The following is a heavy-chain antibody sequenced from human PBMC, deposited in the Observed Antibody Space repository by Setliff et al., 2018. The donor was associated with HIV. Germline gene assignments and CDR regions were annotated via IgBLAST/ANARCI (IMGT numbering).Heavy chain of an antibody. Sequence: PSETLSLTCTVSAGSIRSSTYYWAWIRQPPGKGLEWIGTIYYSGSTYYNPSLKSRATISVDMSKNQFSLSLSPVTAADTAVYYCIIAYSSGWLAPMGFDSWGQGTLVTVSS. CDR3: IIAYSSGWLAPMGFDS. V-gene: IGHV4-39*01. D-gene: IGHD6-19*01. CDR2: IYYSGST. CDR1: AGSIRSSTYY. J-gene: IGHJ4*02.